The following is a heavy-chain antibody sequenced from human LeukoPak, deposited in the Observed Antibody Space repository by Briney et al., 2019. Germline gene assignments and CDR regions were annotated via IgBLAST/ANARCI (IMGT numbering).Heavy chain of an antibody. V-gene: IGHV4-39*07. CDR3: ARDQTLADNWNGFDY. J-gene: IGHJ4*02. CDR1: GGSISSSSYY. D-gene: IGHD1-1*01. Sequence: SETLSLTCTVSGGSISSSSYYWGWIRQPPGKGLEWIGSIYYSGSTYYNPSLKSRVTISVDTSKNQFSLKLSSVTAADTAVYYCARDQTLADNWNGFDYWGQGTLVTVSS. CDR2: IYYSGST.